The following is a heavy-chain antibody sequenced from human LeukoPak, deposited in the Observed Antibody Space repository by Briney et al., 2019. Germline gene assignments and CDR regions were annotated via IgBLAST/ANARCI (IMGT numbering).Heavy chain of an antibody. CDR3: ARGGRAGDDFWSGYRINYYYGMDV. CDR2: IYYSGSN. CDR1: VGSNSSYY. Sequence: PSETLSLTCTVCVGSNSSYYWRWIRQPPAKGLEGIGYIYYSGSNNYNPSLKSQGTISVDTSKNQFSLKLSSVTAADTAAYYCARGGRAGDDFWSGYRINYYYGMDVWGQGTTVTVSS. J-gene: IGHJ6*02. D-gene: IGHD3-3*01. V-gene: IGHV4-59*01.